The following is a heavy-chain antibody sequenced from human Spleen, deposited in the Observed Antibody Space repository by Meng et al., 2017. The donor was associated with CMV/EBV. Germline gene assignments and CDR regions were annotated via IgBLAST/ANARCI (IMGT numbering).Heavy chain of an antibody. CDR1: GYTFANYW. CDR2: IYPGDSDT. Sequence: KVSCKGSGYTFANYWIGWVRQMPGKGLEWMGIIYPGDSDTRYSPSFQGQVTISADKSISTAYLQWSSLKASDTAMYYCARETAASVSDAFDIWGQGTTVTVSS. CDR3: ARETAASVSDAFDI. J-gene: IGHJ3*02. D-gene: IGHD2-2*01. V-gene: IGHV5-51*01.